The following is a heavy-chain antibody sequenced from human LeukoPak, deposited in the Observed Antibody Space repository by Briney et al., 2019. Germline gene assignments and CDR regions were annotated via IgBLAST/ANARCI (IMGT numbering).Heavy chain of an antibody. CDR2: ISSSTSYI. CDR1: GFTFSSYS. Sequence: GGSLRLSCEASGFTFSSYSMNWVRQAPGQGLEWVSFISSSTSYISYADSVKGRFTISRDNAKSSLWLQMNSLRAEDTAVYYCARATNGRFDIWGQGTMVTVSS. J-gene: IGHJ3*02. D-gene: IGHD2-8*01. CDR3: ARATNGRFDI. V-gene: IGHV3-21*01.